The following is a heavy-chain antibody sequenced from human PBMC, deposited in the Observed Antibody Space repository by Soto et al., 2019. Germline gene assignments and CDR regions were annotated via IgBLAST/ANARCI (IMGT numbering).Heavy chain of an antibody. V-gene: IGHV1-69*12. CDR3: ARDLAVPAAIFHYYGMDV. CDR2: IIPIFGTA. J-gene: IGHJ6*02. Sequence: QVQLVQSGAEVKKPGSSVKVSCKASGGTFSSYAISWVRQAPGQGLEWMGGIIPIFGTANYAQKFQGRVTITADESTSTAYMELSRLRSEDTAVYYCARDLAVPAAIFHYYGMDVWGQGTTVTVSS. D-gene: IGHD2-2*01. CDR1: GGTFSSYA.